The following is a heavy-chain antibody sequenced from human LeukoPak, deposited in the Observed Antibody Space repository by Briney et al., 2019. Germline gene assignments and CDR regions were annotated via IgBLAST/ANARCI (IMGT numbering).Heavy chain of an antibody. D-gene: IGHD3-16*01. J-gene: IGHJ4*02. CDR2: ISGSGGST. V-gene: IGHV3-23*01. Sequence: GGSLRLSCAASGFTFSSYAMSWVRQAPGKGLEWVSAISGSGGSTYYADSVKGRFTISRDSSKNTLYLQVNSLRAEDTAVYYCAKSRHYGGPPRPTVYWGQGTLVTVSS. CDR1: GFTFSSYA. CDR3: AKSRHYGGPPRPTVY.